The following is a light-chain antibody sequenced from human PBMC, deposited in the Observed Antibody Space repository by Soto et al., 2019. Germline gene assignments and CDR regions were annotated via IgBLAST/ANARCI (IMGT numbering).Light chain of an antibody. CDR3: QQYGNSPQT. Sequence: EIVLTQSPGTLSLSPGDRATLSCRASQSVRNSLLAWYQQKPGQPPRLLIYDASTRATATPERFSGSGSGTDFTLTISRLEPEDFAVYYCQQYGNSPQTFGQGTKVDI. J-gene: IGKJ1*01. CDR2: DAS. CDR1: QSVRNSL. V-gene: IGKV3-20*01.